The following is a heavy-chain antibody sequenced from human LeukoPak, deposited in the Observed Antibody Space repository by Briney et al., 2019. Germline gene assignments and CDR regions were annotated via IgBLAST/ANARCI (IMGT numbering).Heavy chain of an antibody. CDR3: AKDRYGPSDY. J-gene: IGHJ4*02. V-gene: IGHV3-74*01. CDR2: INTDGTTT. D-gene: IGHD5-18*01. Sequence: GGSLRLSCAASGFTFSNYWMHWVRQAPGKGLVWVSRINTDGTTTNYADSVKGRFTISRDNSKNTLYLQMNSLRAEDTAVYYCAKDRYGPSDYWGQGTLVTVSS. CDR1: GFTFSNYW.